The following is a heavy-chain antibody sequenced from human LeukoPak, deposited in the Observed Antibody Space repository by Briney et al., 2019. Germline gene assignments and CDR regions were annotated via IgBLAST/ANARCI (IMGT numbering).Heavy chain of an antibody. D-gene: IGHD2-2*01. CDR1: GGSFSLYY. J-gene: IGHJ4*02. CDR3: ASRYCTSTSCHLDY. Sequence: SETLSLTCAVYGGSFSLYYWSWIRQPPGKGLEWIGEINHSGSTSYNPSLKSRVTLSVDTSQNQFSLRLSSVTAADTAVYYCASRYCTSTSCHLDYWGQGTLVTVSS. CDR2: INHSGST. V-gene: IGHV4-34*01.